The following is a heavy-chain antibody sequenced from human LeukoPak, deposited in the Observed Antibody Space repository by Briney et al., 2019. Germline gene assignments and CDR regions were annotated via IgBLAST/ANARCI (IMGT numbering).Heavy chain of an antibody. CDR1: GGSFSGYY. J-gene: IGHJ4*02. Sequence: PSETLSLTCAVYGGSFSGYYWSWIRQPPGKGLEWIGEINHSGSTNYNPSLKSRVTISVDTSKNQFSLKLSSVTAADTAVYYCARVGIAARFDYWGQGTLVTVSS. CDR2: INHSGST. V-gene: IGHV4-34*01. CDR3: ARVGIAARFDY. D-gene: IGHD6-6*01.